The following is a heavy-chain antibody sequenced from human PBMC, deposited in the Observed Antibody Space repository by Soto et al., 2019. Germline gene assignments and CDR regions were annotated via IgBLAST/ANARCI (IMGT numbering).Heavy chain of an antibody. CDR2: INPSGGTT. Sequence: GASVKVCCKTSGYIFTSYYIHWVRQAPGQGLERMGIINPSGGTTTYAQKFQGRVTMTRDTSTSTVYMELSSLRYEDTAVYYCARGPATAPDAYWGLGTLVTVYS. CDR1: GYIFTSYY. CDR3: ARGPATAPDAY. D-gene: IGHD2-2*01. V-gene: IGHV1-46*01. J-gene: IGHJ4*02.